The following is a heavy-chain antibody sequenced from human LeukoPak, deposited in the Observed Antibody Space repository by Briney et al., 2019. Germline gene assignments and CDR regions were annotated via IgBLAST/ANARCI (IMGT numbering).Heavy chain of an antibody. CDR2: IIPIFGTA. Sequence: SVKVSCKASGGTFSSYAISWVRQAPGQGLEWMGGIIPIFGTANYAQKFQGRVTITADKSTSTAYMELSSLRSEDTAVYYCARDAEWELPRVDWGQGNLVTVSS. V-gene: IGHV1-69*06. CDR3: ARDAEWELPRVD. CDR1: GGTFSSYA. J-gene: IGHJ4*02. D-gene: IGHD1-26*01.